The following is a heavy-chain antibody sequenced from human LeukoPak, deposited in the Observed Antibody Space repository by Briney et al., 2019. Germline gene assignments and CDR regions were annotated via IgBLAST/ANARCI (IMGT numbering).Heavy chain of an antibody. J-gene: IGHJ4*02. Sequence: GGSLRLSCAASGFTFSDYAMNWVRQAPGKGLEWVSYISASSTTIYYTDSVKGRFTISRDNGKNSLYLQMSSLRAEDTAVYYCARLHPYYDESKGQIDYWGQGTLVTVSS. V-gene: IGHV3-48*04. CDR3: ARLHPYYDESKGQIDY. CDR1: GFTFSDYA. CDR2: ISASSTTI. D-gene: IGHD3-3*01.